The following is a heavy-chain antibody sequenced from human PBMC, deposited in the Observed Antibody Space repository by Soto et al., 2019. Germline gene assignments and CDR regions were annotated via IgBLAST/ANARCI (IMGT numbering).Heavy chain of an antibody. V-gene: IGHV1-18*04. J-gene: IGHJ6*02. CDR1: GYTFTSYG. Sequence: ASVKVSCKASGYTFTSYGISWVRQAPGQGLEWMGWISAYNGNTNYAQKLQGRVTMTTDTSTSTAYMELRSLRSDDTAVYYCARGPPATYYYYYYGMDVWGQGTTVTV. CDR2: ISAYNGNT. CDR3: ARGPPATYYYYYYGMDV.